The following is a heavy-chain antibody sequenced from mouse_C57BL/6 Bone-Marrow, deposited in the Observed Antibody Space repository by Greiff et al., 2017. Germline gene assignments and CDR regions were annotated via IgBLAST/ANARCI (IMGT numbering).Heavy chain of an antibody. J-gene: IGHJ4*01. Sequence: QVQLQQPGAELVKPGASVKMSCKASGYTFTSYWITWVKQRPGQGLEWIGDIYPGSGSTNYNEKFKSKATLTVDTSSSTAYMQSSSLTSEDSAVYYCARGVTTSPFYAMDYWGRGTSVTVSS. CDR3: ARGVTTSPFYAMDY. CDR1: GYTFTSYW. V-gene: IGHV1-55*01. D-gene: IGHD2-1*01. CDR2: IYPGSGST.